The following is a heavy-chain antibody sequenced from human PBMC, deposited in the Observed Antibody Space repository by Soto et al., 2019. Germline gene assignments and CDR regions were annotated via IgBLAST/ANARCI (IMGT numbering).Heavy chain of an antibody. CDR3: AKDSAIYDFWSGYFGY. Sequence: GGSLRLSCAASGFTFSSYAMSWVRQAPGKGLEWVSAISGSGGSTYYADSVKGRFTISRDNSKNTPYLQMNSLRAEDTAVYYCAKDSAIYDFWSGYFGYWGQGTLVTVSS. D-gene: IGHD3-3*01. J-gene: IGHJ4*02. CDR1: GFTFSSYA. CDR2: ISGSGGST. V-gene: IGHV3-23*01.